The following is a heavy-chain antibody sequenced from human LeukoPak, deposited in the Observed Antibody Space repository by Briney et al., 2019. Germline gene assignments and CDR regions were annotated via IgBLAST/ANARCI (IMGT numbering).Heavy chain of an antibody. J-gene: IGHJ2*01. Sequence: GWSLRLSCAASGFSVISNYVSWVRQAPGKGLEWVSVIYNGGDTYYADSVKGRFTISRHNSKNTLSLQMNNMRPEDTAVYYCARDRGSHYYDSSTPSWYFDLWGRGTLVIVSS. CDR2: IYNGGDT. D-gene: IGHD3-22*01. CDR1: GFSVISNY. V-gene: IGHV3-53*04. CDR3: ARDRGSHYYDSSTPSWYFDL.